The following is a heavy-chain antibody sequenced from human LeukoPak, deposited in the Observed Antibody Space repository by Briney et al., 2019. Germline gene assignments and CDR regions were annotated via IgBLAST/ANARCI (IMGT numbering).Heavy chain of an antibody. CDR1: GGSISSSSYY. J-gene: IGHJ4*02. D-gene: IGHD3-22*01. CDR3: ARVPHSVEGSMKAVFIHYFDY. Sequence: SETLSLTCTVSGGSISSSSYYWGWIRQPPGKGLEWIGSIYYSGSTYYNPSLKSRVTISVDTSKNQFSLKLSSVTATDTAVYYCARVPHSVEGSMKAVFIHYFDYWGQGSLVTVSS. V-gene: IGHV4-39*07. CDR2: IYYSGST.